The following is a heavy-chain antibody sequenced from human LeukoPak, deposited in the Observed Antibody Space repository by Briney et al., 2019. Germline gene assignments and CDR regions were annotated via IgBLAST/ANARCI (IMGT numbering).Heavy chain of an antibody. CDR1: GGSISSSSYY. D-gene: IGHD2-15*01. CDR3: ARFWYCSGGSCYANFGY. Sequence: SETLSLTCAVSGGSISSSSYYWGWIRQPPGKGLEWIGSIYYSGSTYYNPSLKSRVTISVDTSKNQFSLKLSSVTAADTAVYYCARFWYCSGGSCYANFGYWGQGTLVTVSS. V-gene: IGHV4-39*01. CDR2: IYYSGST. J-gene: IGHJ4*02.